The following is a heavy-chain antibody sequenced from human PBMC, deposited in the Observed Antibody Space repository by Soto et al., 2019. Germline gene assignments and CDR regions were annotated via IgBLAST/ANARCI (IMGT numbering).Heavy chain of an antibody. D-gene: IGHD3-10*01. CDR2: INHSGST. CDR3: ARGSIAMVRGVNDAFDI. CDR1: GGSFSGYY. J-gene: IGHJ3*02. Sequence: XXTLSLPFAVYGGSFSGYYWRWIRQPPGKGLEWIGEINHSGSTNYSPSLKSRVTISVDTSKNQFSLKLSSVTAAEPAVYYCARGSIAMVRGVNDAFDIWGQGTMVTVSS. V-gene: IGHV4-34*01.